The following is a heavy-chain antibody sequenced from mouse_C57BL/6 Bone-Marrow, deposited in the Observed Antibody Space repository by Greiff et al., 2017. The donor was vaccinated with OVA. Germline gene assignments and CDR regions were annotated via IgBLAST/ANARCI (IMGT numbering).Heavy chain of an antibody. CDR3: ARERDGYAY. V-gene: IGHV1-61*01. Sequence: VQLQQPGAELVRPGSSVKLSCKASGYTFTSYWMDWVKQRPGQGLEWIGNIYPSDSETHYNQKFKDKATLTVDKSSSTAYMQLSSLTSEDSAVYYCARERDGYAYWGQGTLVTVSA. CDR1: GYTFTSYW. D-gene: IGHD2-3*01. CDR2: IYPSDSET. J-gene: IGHJ3*01.